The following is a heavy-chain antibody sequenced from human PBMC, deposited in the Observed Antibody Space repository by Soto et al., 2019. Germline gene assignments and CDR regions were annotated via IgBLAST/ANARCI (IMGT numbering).Heavy chain of an antibody. D-gene: IGHD2-2*02. CDR2: IYPGDSDT. CDR3: ARGVCSSTSCYTKGGFDYYYGMDV. CDR1: GYSFTSYW. Sequence: GESLKISCKGSGYSFTSYWIGWVRQMPGKGLEWMGLIYPGDSDTRYSPSFQGQVTISADKSISTAYLQWSSLKASDTAMYYCARGVCSSTSCYTKGGFDYYYGMDVGGQGTTVTVSS. V-gene: IGHV5-51*01. J-gene: IGHJ6*02.